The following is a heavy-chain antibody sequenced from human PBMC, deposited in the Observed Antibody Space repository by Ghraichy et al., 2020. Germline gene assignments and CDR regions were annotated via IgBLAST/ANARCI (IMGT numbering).Heavy chain of an antibody. CDR3: ARAAAISAAGTRHFDF. V-gene: IGHV6-1*01. Sequence: SETLSLTCAISGDSVSSNSASWSWVRQSPARGLEWLGRTYYRSKWYNDYVESVKSRITINPDTSKNQFSLQLNSVTPEDTAVYYCARAAAISAAGTRHFDFWGQGTLVTVSS. J-gene: IGHJ4*02. CDR2: TYYRSKWYN. D-gene: IGHD6-13*01. CDR1: GDSVSSNSAS.